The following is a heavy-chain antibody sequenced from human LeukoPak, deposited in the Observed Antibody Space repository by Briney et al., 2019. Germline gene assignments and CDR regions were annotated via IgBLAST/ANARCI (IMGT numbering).Heavy chain of an antibody. Sequence: SQTLSLTCTVSGGSISSYYWSWIRQPPGKGLEGVGYIYYSGSTNYNPSLKSRVTISVDTSKNQFSLKLSSVTAADTAVYYCARDSRVRSHYYYYGMDVWGKGTTVTVSS. D-gene: IGHD3-3*01. CDR2: IYYSGST. V-gene: IGHV4-59*01. CDR3: ARDSRVRSHYYYYGMDV. CDR1: GGSISSYY. J-gene: IGHJ6*04.